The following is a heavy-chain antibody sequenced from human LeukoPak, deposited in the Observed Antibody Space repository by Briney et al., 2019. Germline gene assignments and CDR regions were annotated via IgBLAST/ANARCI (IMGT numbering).Heavy chain of an antibody. Sequence: PGGSLRLSCAASGLTFSSHWMHWVRQAPGKGLVWVSRITNDGSSTTYAVSVKGRFTISRDNAKNMLYLQVNSLRAEDTAVYYYATQQGGNPAYWGQGTLVTVSS. J-gene: IGHJ4*02. V-gene: IGHV3-74*01. CDR2: ITNDGSST. CDR3: ATQQGGNPAY. CDR1: GLTFSSHW. D-gene: IGHD1-14*01.